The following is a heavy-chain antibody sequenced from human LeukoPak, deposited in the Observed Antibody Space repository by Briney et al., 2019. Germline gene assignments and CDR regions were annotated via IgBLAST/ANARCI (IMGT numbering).Heavy chain of an antibody. Sequence: GGSLRLSCAASGFTFSRYWMTWVRQAPGKGLEWVANIKEDGSDNSYVESVKGRFTISRDNAKNSLYLRLNSLRAEDMAVYFFARQRYSDYGGRETLVTVSS. CDR3: ARQRYSDY. CDR2: IKEDGSDN. V-gene: IGHV3-7*01. J-gene: IGHJ4*02. CDR1: GFTFSRYW. D-gene: IGHD1-1*01.